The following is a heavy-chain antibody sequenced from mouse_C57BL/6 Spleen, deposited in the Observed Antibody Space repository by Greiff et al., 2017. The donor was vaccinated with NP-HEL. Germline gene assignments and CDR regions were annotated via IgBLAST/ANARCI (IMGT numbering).Heavy chain of an antibody. CDR3: ARLYGSSYVGWYFDV. CDR2: INPNNGGT. CDR1: GYTFTDYY. J-gene: IGHJ1*03. D-gene: IGHD1-1*01. Sequence: EVQLQQSGPELVKPGASVKISCKASGYTFTDYYMNWVKQSHGKSLEWIGDINPNNGGTSYNQKFKGKATLTVDKSSSTAYMERRSLTSEDSAVYYCARLYGSSYVGWYFDVWGTGTTGTVSS. V-gene: IGHV1-26*01.